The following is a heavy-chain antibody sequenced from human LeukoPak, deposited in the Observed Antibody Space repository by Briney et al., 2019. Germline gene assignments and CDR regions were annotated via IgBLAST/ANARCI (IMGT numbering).Heavy chain of an antibody. Sequence: PGRSLRLSCAVSGFTFDDYAMHWVRQESGKGLEWVSGISWNSGTIVYADSVKGRFTTSRDNAKNSLFLQMNSLRPEDTALYYCARDGGDCSGDSCYVDYWGQGTLVTVSS. CDR1: GFTFDDYA. CDR3: ARDGGDCSGDSCYVDY. D-gene: IGHD2-15*01. J-gene: IGHJ4*02. CDR2: ISWNSGTI. V-gene: IGHV3-9*01.